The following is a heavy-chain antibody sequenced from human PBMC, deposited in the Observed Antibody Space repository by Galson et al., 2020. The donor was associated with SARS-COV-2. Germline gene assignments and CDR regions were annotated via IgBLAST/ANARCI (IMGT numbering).Heavy chain of an antibody. J-gene: IGHJ5*02. CDR3: ARAGWNSWQLGSSGWFDP. D-gene: IGHD6-6*01. V-gene: IGHV1-69*05. CDR2: IIPIFGTA. Sequence: ASVKVSCKASGGTFSSYAISWVRQAPGQGLEWMGGIIPIFGTANYAQKFQGRVTITTDESTSTAYMELSSLRSEDTAVYYCARAGWNSWQLGSSGWFDPWGQGTLVTVSS. CDR1: GGTFSSYA.